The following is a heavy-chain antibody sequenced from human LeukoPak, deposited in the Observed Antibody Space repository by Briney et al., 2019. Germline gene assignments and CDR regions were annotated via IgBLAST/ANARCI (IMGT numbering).Heavy chain of an antibody. CDR1: GFTFSSYA. V-gene: IGHV3-9*01. CDR3: AKDMAAVD. D-gene: IGHD6-19*01. Sequence: GGSLRLSCAASGFTFSSYAMSWVRQAPGKGLEWVSGISWNSGSIGYADSVKGRFTISRDNAKNSLYLQMNSLRAEDTALYYCAKDMAAVDWGQGTLVTVSS. J-gene: IGHJ4*02. CDR2: ISWNSGSI.